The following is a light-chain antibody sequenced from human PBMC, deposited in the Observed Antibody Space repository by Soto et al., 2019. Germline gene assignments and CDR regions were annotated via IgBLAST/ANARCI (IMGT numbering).Light chain of an antibody. Sequence: QSVLTQPTSVSGAPGQRVTISCTGSSAKIGAGYDVHWYQQLPGRAPKLLIYGNTNRPSGVPDRFSGSKSGTSASLAITGLQAEDEADYYCLSFYSSPSVVFGGGTKLTVL. CDR2: GNT. CDR1: SAKIGAGYD. J-gene: IGLJ2*01. CDR3: LSFYSSPSVV. V-gene: IGLV1-40*01.